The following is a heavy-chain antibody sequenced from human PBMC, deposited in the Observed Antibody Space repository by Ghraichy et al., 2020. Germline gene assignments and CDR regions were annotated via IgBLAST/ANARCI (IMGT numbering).Heavy chain of an antibody. CDR3: AKDIRRDDWDYGGNSNYYYGMDV. CDR2: ISWDGGST. D-gene: IGHD4-23*01. CDR1: GFTFDDYA. J-gene: IGHJ6*02. Sequence: GGSLRLSCAASGFTFDDYAMHWVRQAPGKGLEWVSLISWDGGSTYYADSVKGRFTISRDNSKNSLYLQMNSLRAEDTALYYCAKDIRRDDWDYGGNSNYYYGMDVWGQGTTVTVSS. V-gene: IGHV3-43D*03.